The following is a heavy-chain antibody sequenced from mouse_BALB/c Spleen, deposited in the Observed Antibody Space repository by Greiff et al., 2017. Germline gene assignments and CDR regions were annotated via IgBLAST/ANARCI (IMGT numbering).Heavy chain of an antibody. Sequence: EVKLVESGGGLVKPGGSLKLSCAASGFAFSSYDMSWVRQTPEKRLEWVAYISSGGGSTYYPDTVKGRFTISRDNAKNTLYLQMSSLKSEDTAMYYCARHDDDGSYWYFDVWGAGTTVTVSS. D-gene: IGHD2-3*01. CDR2: ISSGGGST. CDR3: ARHDDDGSYWYFDV. V-gene: IGHV5-12-1*01. J-gene: IGHJ1*01. CDR1: GFAFSSYD.